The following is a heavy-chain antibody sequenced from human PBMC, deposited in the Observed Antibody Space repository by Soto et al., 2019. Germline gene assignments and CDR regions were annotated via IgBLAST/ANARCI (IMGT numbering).Heavy chain of an antibody. D-gene: IGHD3-9*01. Sequence: PAGSMSLSCTVSGGSMSSSGYSWGWIRQPPGKGMEWIGRIYYSGSTYYNPSLKSRVTISVDTSKNQFSLKLSSVTAADTAVYYCASTSLYHVLRYFDWSIAHEGNWFDPWGQGTLDTVSS. CDR1: GGSMSSSGYS. CDR2: IYYSGST. CDR3: ASTSLYHVLRYFDWSIAHEGNWFDP. V-gene: IGHV4-39*01. J-gene: IGHJ5*02.